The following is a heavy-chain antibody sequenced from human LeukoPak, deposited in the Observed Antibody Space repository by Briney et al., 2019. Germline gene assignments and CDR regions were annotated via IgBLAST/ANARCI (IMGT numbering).Heavy chain of an antibody. CDR2: IYYSGST. CDR3: ARVFVPYCGGDCYSGVDY. Sequence: SETLSLTCTVSGGSIRSYYWSWIRQPPGKGLEWVGYIYYSGSTSYNPSLKSRVTISLDTSKNQFSLKLSSVTAADTAVYYCARVFVPYCGGDCYSGVDYWGQGTLVTVSS. CDR1: GGSIRSYY. J-gene: IGHJ4*02. V-gene: IGHV4-59*12. D-gene: IGHD2-21*02.